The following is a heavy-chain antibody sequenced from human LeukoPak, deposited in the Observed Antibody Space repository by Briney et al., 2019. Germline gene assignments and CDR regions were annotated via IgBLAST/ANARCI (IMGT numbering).Heavy chain of an antibody. CDR2: IYYSGST. CDR1: GGSISSYY. D-gene: IGHD3-10*01. J-gene: IGHJ6*02. V-gene: IGHV4-59*01. Sequence: SETLSLTCTVSGGSISSYYWSWIRQPPGKGLEWIGYIYYSGSTNYNPSLKSRVTISVDTSKNQFSLKLGSVTAADTAVYYCARDYYGSGSPDLGYYYYGMDVWGQGTTVTVSS. CDR3: ARDYYGSGSPDLGYYYYGMDV.